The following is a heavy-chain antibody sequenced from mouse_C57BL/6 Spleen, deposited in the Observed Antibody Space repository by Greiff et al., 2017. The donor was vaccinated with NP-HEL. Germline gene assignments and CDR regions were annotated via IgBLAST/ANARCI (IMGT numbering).Heavy chain of an antibody. J-gene: IGHJ2*01. V-gene: IGHV5-17*01. CDR1: GFTFSDYG. CDR2: ISSGSSTI. Sequence: EVQVVESGGGLVKPGGSLKLSCAASGFTFSDYGMHWVRQAPEKGLEWVAYISSGSSTIYYVDTVKGRFTISRDNAKYTLFLQMTSLRSEDTAMYYCATSLFDYWGQGTTLTVSS. CDR3: ATSLFDY.